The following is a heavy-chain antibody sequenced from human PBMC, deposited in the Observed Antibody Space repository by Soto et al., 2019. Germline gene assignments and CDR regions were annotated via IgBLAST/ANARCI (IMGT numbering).Heavy chain of an antibody. J-gene: IGHJ3*02. Sequence: GGSLRLSCAASGFTFSSYGMHWVRQAPGKGLEWVAVIWYDGSNKYYADSVKGRFTISRDNSKNTLYLQMNSLRAEDTAVYYCARVPSYSGSYAFDIWGQGTMVTVS. D-gene: IGHD3-10*01. CDR3: ARVPSYSGSYAFDI. CDR1: GFTFSSYG. V-gene: IGHV3-33*01. CDR2: IWYDGSNK.